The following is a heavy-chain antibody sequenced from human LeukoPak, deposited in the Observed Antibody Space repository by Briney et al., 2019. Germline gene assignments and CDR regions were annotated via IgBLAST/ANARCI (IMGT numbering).Heavy chain of an antibody. Sequence: SETLSLTCTVSGGSISSYYWSWIRQPPGKGLEWIGYIYYSGSTNYNPSLKSRVTISVDTSKNQFSLKLSSVTAADTAVYYCARVRVAGTIDYYYYYGMDVWGQGTTVTVSS. CDR2: IYYSGST. V-gene: IGHV4-59*01. CDR3: ARVRVAGTIDYYYYYGMDV. J-gene: IGHJ6*02. CDR1: GGSISSYY. D-gene: IGHD6-19*01.